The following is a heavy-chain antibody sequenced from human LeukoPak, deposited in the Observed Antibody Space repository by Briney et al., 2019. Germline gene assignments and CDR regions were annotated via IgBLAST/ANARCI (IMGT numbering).Heavy chain of an antibody. Sequence: GRSLRLSCAASGFTFSSCGMHWVRQAPGKGLEWVAVIWYDGSNKYYADSVKGRFTISRDNSKNTLYLQMNSLRAEDTAVYYCAREERSGSYYFFDYWGQGTLVTVSS. CDR3: AREERSGSYYFFDY. J-gene: IGHJ4*02. CDR1: GFTFSSCG. CDR2: IWYDGSNK. V-gene: IGHV3-33*08. D-gene: IGHD3-10*01.